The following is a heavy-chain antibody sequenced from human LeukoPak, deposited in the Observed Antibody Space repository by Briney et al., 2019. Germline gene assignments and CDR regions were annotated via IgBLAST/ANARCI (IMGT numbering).Heavy chain of an antibody. CDR3: AREYRKAAQSHGFDY. CDR2: INPSGGST. Sequence: ASVKVSCKASGYTFTSYYMHWVRQAPGQGLEWMGIINPSGGSTSYAQKFQGRVTMTRDTSTSTVYMELSSLRSEDTAVYYCAREYRKAAQSHGFDYWGQGTLVTVSS. V-gene: IGHV1-46*01. J-gene: IGHJ4*02. D-gene: IGHD1-1*01. CDR1: GYTFTSYY.